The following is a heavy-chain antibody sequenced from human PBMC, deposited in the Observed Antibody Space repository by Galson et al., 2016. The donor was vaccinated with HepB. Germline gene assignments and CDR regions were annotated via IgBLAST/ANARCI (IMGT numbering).Heavy chain of an antibody. Sequence: SLRLSCAVSGLKFSTYWMTWVHQAPGKGLEWVSSSGSGGPTYYADSVKGRFTISRDHSKNTLFLQMHSLSADDTAVYYCAKSVLEYDILTGYYRRGADYWGQGTLVTVSS. CDR2: SGSGGPT. CDR3: AKSVLEYDILTGYYRRGADY. CDR1: GLKFSTYW. J-gene: IGHJ4*02. D-gene: IGHD3-9*01. V-gene: IGHV3-23*01.